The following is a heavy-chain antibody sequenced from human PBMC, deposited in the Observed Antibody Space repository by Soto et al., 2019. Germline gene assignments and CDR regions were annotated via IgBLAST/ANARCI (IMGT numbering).Heavy chain of an antibody. Sequence: QVQLVQSGAEVKKPGSSVKVSCKASGGTFSSYAISWVRQAPGQGLEWMGGIIPIFGTANYAQKFQGRVTITADESTSTAYMGLRSLRSEDTGVYYCARDHVGDLEGGRWFDPWGQGTLVTVSS. D-gene: IGHD3-16*01. CDR3: ARDHVGDLEGGRWFDP. CDR2: IIPIFGTA. J-gene: IGHJ5*02. CDR1: GGTFSSYA. V-gene: IGHV1-69*01.